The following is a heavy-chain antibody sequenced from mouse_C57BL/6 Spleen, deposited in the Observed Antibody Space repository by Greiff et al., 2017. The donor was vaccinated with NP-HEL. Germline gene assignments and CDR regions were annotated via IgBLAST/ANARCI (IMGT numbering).Heavy chain of an antibody. CDR3: AITYGSSYGY. J-gene: IGHJ2*01. D-gene: IGHD1-1*01. CDR2: IDPSDSYT. CDR1: GYTFTSYW. Sequence: QVQLKQPGAELVKPGASVKLSCKASGYTFTSYWMQWVKQRPGQGLEWIGEIDPSDSYTNYNQKFKGKATLTVDTSSSTAYMQLSSLTSEDSAVYYCAITYGSSYGYWGQGTTLTVSS. V-gene: IGHV1-50*01.